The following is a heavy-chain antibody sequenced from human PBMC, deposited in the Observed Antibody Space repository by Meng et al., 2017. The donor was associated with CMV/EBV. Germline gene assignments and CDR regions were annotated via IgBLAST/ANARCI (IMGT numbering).Heavy chain of an antibody. V-gene: IGHV4-34*01. CDR1: GGSFSGYY. CDR3: ARGGNWFDP. Sequence: VPSQPWGAGLLKPSETLSLTCAVYGGSFSGYYWSWIRQPPGKGLEWIGEINHSGSTNYNPSLKSRVTISVDTSKNQFSLKLSSVTAADTAVYYCARGGNWFDPWGQGTLVTVSS. J-gene: IGHJ5*02. CDR2: INHSGST.